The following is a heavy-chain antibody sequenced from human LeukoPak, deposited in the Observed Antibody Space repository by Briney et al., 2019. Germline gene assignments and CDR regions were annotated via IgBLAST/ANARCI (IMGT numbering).Heavy chain of an antibody. D-gene: IGHD3-22*01. Sequence: GGSLRLSCAASGFTFSSYAMHWVRQAPGKGLEWVAVIPYDGSNKYYADSVKGRFTISRDNSKNTLYLQMNSLRAEDTAVYYCARDLGYYDSSGKGAFDIWGQGAMVTVSS. CDR1: GFTFSSYA. V-gene: IGHV3-30-3*01. CDR3: ARDLGYYDSSGKGAFDI. CDR2: IPYDGSNK. J-gene: IGHJ3*02.